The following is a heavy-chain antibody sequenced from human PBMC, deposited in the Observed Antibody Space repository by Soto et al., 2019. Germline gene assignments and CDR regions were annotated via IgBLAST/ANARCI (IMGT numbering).Heavy chain of an antibody. J-gene: IGHJ4*02. V-gene: IGHV1-8*01. CDR3: ASQGTVVVAAPLRV. Sequence: ASVKVSCKASGYTFTSYDINWVRQATGQGLEWMGWMNPNSGNTGYAQKFQGRVTMTRNTSISTAYMELSSLRSEDTAVYYCASQGTVVVAAPLRVWGQGTLVTVSS. CDR1: GYTFTSYD. D-gene: IGHD2-15*01. CDR2: MNPNSGNT.